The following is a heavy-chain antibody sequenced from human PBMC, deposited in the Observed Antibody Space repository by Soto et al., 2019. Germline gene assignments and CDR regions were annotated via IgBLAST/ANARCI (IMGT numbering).Heavy chain of an antibody. D-gene: IGHD1-7*01. V-gene: IGHV1-69*04. Sequence: ASVKVSCKAPGGTFSSYTISWVRQAPGQGLEWMGRIIPILGIANYAQKFQGRVTITADKSTSTAYMELSSLRSEDTAVYYCARDRGSGTTSATSYYYYMDVWGKGTTVTVSS. CDR3: ARDRGSGTTSATSYYYYMDV. CDR1: GGTFSSYT. CDR2: IIPILGIA. J-gene: IGHJ6*03.